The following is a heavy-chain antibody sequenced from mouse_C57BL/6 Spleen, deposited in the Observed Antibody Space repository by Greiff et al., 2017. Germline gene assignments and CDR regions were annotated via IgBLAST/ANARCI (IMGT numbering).Heavy chain of an antibody. J-gene: IGHJ3*01. CDR1: GYTFTSYW. V-gene: IGHV1-53*01. Sequence: VQLQQPGTELVKPGASVKLSCKASGYTFTSYWMHWVKQRPGQGLEWIGNINPSNGGTNYNAKFNSKATLTVDKSSSTAYMQLSSLTSEDTAVYYCAIGPHYYGSSPWFAYWGQGTLVTVSA. CDR2: INPSNGGT. CDR3: AIGPHYYGSSPWFAY. D-gene: IGHD1-1*01.